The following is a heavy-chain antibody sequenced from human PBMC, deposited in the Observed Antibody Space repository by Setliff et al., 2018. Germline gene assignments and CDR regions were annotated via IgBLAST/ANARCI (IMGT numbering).Heavy chain of an antibody. J-gene: IGHJ4*02. CDR1: GFTFSSYS. V-gene: IGHV3-7*01. CDR3: ARDRGGGLYDY. D-gene: IGHD3-16*01. Sequence: GGSLRLSCIASGFTFSSYSMNWVRQAPGKGLEWVASIKQDGSDKYYVDSVKGRFTISRDNAKNSLFLQMNSLRAEDTAMYFCARDRGGGLYDYWGQGTLVTVSS. CDR2: IKQDGSDK.